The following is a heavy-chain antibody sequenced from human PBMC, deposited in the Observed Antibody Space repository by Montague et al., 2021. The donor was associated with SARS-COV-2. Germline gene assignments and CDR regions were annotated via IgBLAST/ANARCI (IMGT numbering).Heavy chain of an antibody. V-gene: IGHV4-4*02. CDR2: IYHSGST. CDR3: ARRPLGYYYYGMDV. J-gene: IGHJ6*02. Sequence: SETLSLTCAIPGGSISSSNRWSWVRQPPDKGLEWIGEIYHSGSTNYNPSLKSRVTISVDKSKNQFSLKLSSVTAADTAVYYCARRPLGYYYYGMDVWGQGTTVTVSS. CDR1: GGSISSSNR.